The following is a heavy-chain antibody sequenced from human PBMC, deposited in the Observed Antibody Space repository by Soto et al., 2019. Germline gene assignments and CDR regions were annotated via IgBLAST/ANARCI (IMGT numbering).Heavy chain of an antibody. CDR1: GFTVSSNY. D-gene: IGHD6-6*01. J-gene: IGHJ6*02. CDR2: IYSGGST. V-gene: IGHV3-66*01. CDR3: ARDQGSSSSPGDYYYYGMDV. Sequence: GGSLRLSCAASGFTVSSNYMSWVRQAPGKGLEWVSVIYSGGSTYYADSVKGRFTISRDNSKNTLYLQKNSLRAEDTAVYYCARDQGSSSSPGDYYYYGMDVWGQGTTVTVSS.